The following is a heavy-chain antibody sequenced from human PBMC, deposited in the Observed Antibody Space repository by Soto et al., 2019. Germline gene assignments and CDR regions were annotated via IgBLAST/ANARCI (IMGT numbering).Heavy chain of an antibody. CDR1: GFTVSSNY. CDR2: IYSGGGT. Sequence: GGSLRLSCAASGFTVSSNYMSWVRQAPGKGLEWVSVIYSGGGTYYADSVKGRFTISRHNSKNTLYLQMNSLRAEDTAVYYCAKPHYDFWSGYYTDWGQGTLVTVSS. D-gene: IGHD3-3*01. J-gene: IGHJ4*02. V-gene: IGHV3-53*01. CDR3: AKPHYDFWSGYYTD.